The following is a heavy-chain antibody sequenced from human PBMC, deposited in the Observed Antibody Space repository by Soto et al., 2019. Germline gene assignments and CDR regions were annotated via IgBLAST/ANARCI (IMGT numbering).Heavy chain of an antibody. J-gene: IGHJ3*02. D-gene: IGHD6-19*01. CDR2: IIPIFGTA. CDR3: ASPVGSIGVAGHAFDI. Sequence: SVKVSCKASGGTFXSYAISWVRQAPGQGLEWMGGIIPIFGTANYAQKFQGRVTITADESTSTAYMELSSLRSEDTAVYYCASPVGSIGVAGHAFDIRGQGTMVTVSS. V-gene: IGHV1-69*13. CDR1: GGTFXSYA.